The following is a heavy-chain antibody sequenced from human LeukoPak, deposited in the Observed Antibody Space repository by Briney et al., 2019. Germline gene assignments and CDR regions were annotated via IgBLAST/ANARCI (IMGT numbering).Heavy chain of an antibody. J-gene: IGHJ4*02. D-gene: IGHD6-6*01. CDR3: ARDSSSSPSAFDY. CDR2: INPGGGST. V-gene: IGHV1-46*01. Sequence: GASVKASCKASGSIFSSYYMHWVRQAPGQGLEWMGIINPGGGSTSYAQKFQGRVTMTRDTSSSTVYMELSSLRSEDTAVYYCARDSSSSPSAFDYWGQGTLVTVSS. CDR1: GSIFSSYY.